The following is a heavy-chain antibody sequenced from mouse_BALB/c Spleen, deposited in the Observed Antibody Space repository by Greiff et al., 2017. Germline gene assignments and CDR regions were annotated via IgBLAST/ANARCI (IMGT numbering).Heavy chain of an antibody. V-gene: IGHV5-6-3*01. D-gene: IGHD2-10*01. CDR2: INSNGGST. J-gene: IGHJ2*01. CDR1: GFTFSSYG. CDR3: AREGAYYGNYY. Sequence: DVKLVESGGGLVQPGGSLKLSCAASGFTFSSYGMSWVRQTPDKRLELVATINSNGGSTYYPDSVKGRFTISRDNAKNTLYLQMSSLKSEDTAMYYCAREGAYYGNYYWGQGTTLTVSS.